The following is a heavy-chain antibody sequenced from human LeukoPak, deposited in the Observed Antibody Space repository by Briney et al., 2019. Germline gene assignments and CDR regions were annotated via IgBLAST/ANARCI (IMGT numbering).Heavy chain of an antibody. Sequence: GGSLRLSCAASGFTFSSYAMSWVRQAPGKGLEWVSSISSSSSYIYYADSVKGRFTISRDNAKNSLYLQMNSLRAEDTAVYYCAKDRLTMIVVVTDAFDIWGQGTMVTVSS. CDR2: ISSSSSYI. CDR3: AKDRLTMIVVVTDAFDI. D-gene: IGHD3-22*01. V-gene: IGHV3-21*04. CDR1: GFTFSSYA. J-gene: IGHJ3*02.